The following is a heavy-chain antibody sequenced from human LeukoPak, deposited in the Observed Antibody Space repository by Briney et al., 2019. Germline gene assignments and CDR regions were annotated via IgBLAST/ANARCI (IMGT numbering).Heavy chain of an antibody. J-gene: IGHJ5*02. D-gene: IGHD2-2*02. CDR2: ISNSGSTI. CDR3: ARDGGYCSSTSCYTAGNWFDP. Sequence: PGGSLRLSCAASGFTFSSYEMNWVRQAPGKGLEWVSYISNSGSTIYYADSVKGRFTISRDNAKNSLYLQMNSLRAEDTAVYYCARDGGYCSSTSCYTAGNWFDPWGQGTLVTVSS. V-gene: IGHV3-48*03. CDR1: GFTFSSYE.